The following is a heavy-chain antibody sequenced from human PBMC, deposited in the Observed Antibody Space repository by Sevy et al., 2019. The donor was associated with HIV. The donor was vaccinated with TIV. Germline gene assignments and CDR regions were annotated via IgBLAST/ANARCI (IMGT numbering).Heavy chain of an antibody. Sequence: ASVKVSCKASGYTFTSYGISWVRQAPGQGLEWMGWISAYNGNTNYAQKLQGRVTMTTDTSTRTAYMELRSLRSDDTAVYYCAREDTVVRGGGDAFDIWGQGTMVTVSS. V-gene: IGHV1-18*04. D-gene: IGHD3-10*01. CDR1: GYTFTSYG. CDR2: ISAYNGNT. CDR3: AREDTVVRGGGDAFDI. J-gene: IGHJ3*02.